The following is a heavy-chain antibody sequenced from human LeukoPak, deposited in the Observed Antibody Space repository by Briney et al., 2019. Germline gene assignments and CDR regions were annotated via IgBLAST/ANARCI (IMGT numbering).Heavy chain of an antibody. CDR3: AREVMDNLRFDY. CDR1: GYTFTSYY. V-gene: IGHV1-46*01. J-gene: IGHJ4*02. Sequence: ASVTVSCKASGYTFTSYYMHWVRQAPGQGLEWMGIINPSGADTSYAQKFQGRLTMTRDTSTNTVYMELTSLRSEDTAVYYCAREVMDNLRFDYWGQGTLVTVSS. CDR2: INPSGADT. D-gene: IGHD1-14*01.